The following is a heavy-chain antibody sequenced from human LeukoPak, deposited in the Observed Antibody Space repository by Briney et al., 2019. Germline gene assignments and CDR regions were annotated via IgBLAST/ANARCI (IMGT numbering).Heavy chain of an antibody. CDR2: INQDGGEK. D-gene: IGHD2-2*01. V-gene: IGHV3-7*01. Sequence: GGSLRLSCAVSGFTFSNNWMTWVRQAPGKGLEWVANINQDGGEKYYVDSVKGRLTISRDNAKNSLYLQMNSLRAEDTAVYHCATGRSCTACYLPDYWGQGTLVTVSS. CDR3: ATGRSCTACYLPDY. CDR1: GFTFSNNW. J-gene: IGHJ4*02.